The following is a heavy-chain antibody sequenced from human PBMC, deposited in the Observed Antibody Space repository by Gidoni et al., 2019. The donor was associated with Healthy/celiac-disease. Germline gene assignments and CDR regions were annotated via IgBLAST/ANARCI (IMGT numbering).Heavy chain of an antibody. CDR1: GYSISSGYY. Sequence: QVQLQESGPGLVKPSETLSLTCTVSGYSISSGYYWGWIRQPPGKGLEWIGSIYHSGSTYYNPSLKSRVTISVDTSKNQFSLKLSSVTAADTAVYYCARRITMVRGDNWFDPWGQGTLVTVSS. J-gene: IGHJ5*02. V-gene: IGHV4-38-2*02. CDR3: ARRITMVRGDNWFDP. CDR2: IYHSGST. D-gene: IGHD3-10*01.